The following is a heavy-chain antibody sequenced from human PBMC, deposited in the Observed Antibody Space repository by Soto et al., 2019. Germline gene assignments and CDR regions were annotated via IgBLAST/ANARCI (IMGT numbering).Heavy chain of an antibody. CDR3: AKDRVSDGIYSSDY. J-gene: IGHJ4*02. Sequence: GESLKISCKASGYTFARSSIGWVRQMPGKGLEWMGIIYPANSETTYSPSFQGQVTISADMSISTAYLQWSSLKASDTAIYYCAKDRVSDGIYSSDYWGRGVLVTVSS. CDR1: GYTFARSS. D-gene: IGHD2-15*01. V-gene: IGHV5-51*01. CDR2: IYPANSET.